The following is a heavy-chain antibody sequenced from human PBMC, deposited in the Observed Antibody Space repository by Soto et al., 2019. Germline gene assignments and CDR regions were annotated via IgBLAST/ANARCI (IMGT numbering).Heavy chain of an antibody. J-gene: IGHJ1*01. V-gene: IGHV3-66*01. CDR2: IYSGGST. D-gene: IGHD3-22*01. CDR1: GFTVSSNY. Sequence: EVQLVESGGGLVQPGGSLRLSCAASGFTVSSNYMSWVRQAPGKGLEWVSVIYSGGSTYYADSVKGRFTISRGNSKNTLYLQMNSLRAEDTAVYYCARDGYDSSGYYPEYFQHWGQGTLVTVSS. CDR3: ARDGYDSSGYYPEYFQH.